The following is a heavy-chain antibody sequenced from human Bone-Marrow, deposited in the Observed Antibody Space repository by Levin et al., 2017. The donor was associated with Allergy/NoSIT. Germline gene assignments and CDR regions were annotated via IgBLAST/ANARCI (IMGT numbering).Heavy chain of an antibody. J-gene: IGHJ6*04. CDR1: GGSVSSGSYY. V-gene: IGHV4-61*02. CDR3: ARDLGSSSFEMDV. Sequence: PSETLSLTCTVSGGSVSSGSYYWNWIRQPAGKGLEWIGRIYTSGSTNYNPSLKSRVTISLDTSKNQFSLKLSSVTAADTAVYYCARDLGSSSFEMDVWGKGTTVTVSS. CDR2: IYTSGST. D-gene: IGHD6-13*01.